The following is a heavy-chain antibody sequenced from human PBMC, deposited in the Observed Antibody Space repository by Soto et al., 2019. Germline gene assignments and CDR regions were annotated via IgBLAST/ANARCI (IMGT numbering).Heavy chain of an antibody. Sequence: ASVKVSCKASGYTFTSYGISWVRQAPGQGLEWMGWISAFNGNTNYAQKLQGRVTMTTDTSTSTAYMELRSLRSDDTAVYYCARGRSSSWYDYFDYWGQGTLVTVSS. CDR1: GYTFTSYG. V-gene: IGHV1-18*01. CDR3: ARGRSSSWYDYFDY. CDR2: ISAFNGNT. J-gene: IGHJ4*02. D-gene: IGHD6-13*01.